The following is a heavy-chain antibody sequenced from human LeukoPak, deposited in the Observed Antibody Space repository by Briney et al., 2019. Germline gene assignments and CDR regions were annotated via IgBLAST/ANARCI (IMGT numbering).Heavy chain of an antibody. CDR2: IYSGGST. CDR1: GFTVSSNY. Sequence: GGSLRLSCAASGFTVSSNYMSWVRQAPGKGLEWVSVIYSGGSTYYADSVKGRFTISRDNSKNTLYLQMNSLRVEDTAVYYCAKGLLIKKVSVYGMDVWGQGTTVTVSS. J-gene: IGHJ6*02. D-gene: IGHD6-6*01. CDR3: AKGLLIKKVSVYGMDV. V-gene: IGHV3-53*01.